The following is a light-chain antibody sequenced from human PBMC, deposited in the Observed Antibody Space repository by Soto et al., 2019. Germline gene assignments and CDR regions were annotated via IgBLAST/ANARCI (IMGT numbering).Light chain of an antibody. CDR2: AAS. Sequence: DIQMTQSPSSLSASVGDRVTITCRASQGINNFLAWYQQKPGKVPKLLIYAASTFQSGVPARFSGSGSGTDFTLTISSLQPEDVATYYCQKYDSAPWAFGQRTKVEIK. CDR3: QKYDSAPWA. J-gene: IGKJ1*01. V-gene: IGKV1-27*01. CDR1: QGINNF.